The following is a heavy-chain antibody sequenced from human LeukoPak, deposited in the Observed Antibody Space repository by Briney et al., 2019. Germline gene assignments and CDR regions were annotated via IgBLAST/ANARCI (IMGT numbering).Heavy chain of an antibody. J-gene: IGHJ5*02. Sequence: SETLSLTCAVYGGSFSGYYWSWIRQPPGKGLEWIGEINHSGSTNYNPSLKSRVTISVDTSKNQFSLKLSSVTAADTAVYYCARDSSSWSSWGQGTLVTVSS. CDR1: GGSFSGYY. CDR3: ARDSSSWSS. D-gene: IGHD6-13*01. V-gene: IGHV4-34*01. CDR2: INHSGST.